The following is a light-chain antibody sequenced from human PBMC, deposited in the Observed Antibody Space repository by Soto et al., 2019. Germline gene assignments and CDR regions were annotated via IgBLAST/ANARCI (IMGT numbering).Light chain of an antibody. CDR3: SSYTSTRTYV. V-gene: IGLV2-14*01. Sequence: QSALTQPASVSGSAGQSITISCSGTMRDVGAYNLVSWYQQHPGTAPKLIIYEVRNRPSGISSRFSGSRSGNTASLTISGLQPEDEGDYYCSSYTSTRTYVFGTGTKLTVL. CDR1: MRDVGAYNL. J-gene: IGLJ1*01. CDR2: EVR.